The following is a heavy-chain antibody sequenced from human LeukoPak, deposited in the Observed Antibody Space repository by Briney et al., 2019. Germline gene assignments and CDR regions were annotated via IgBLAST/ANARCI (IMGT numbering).Heavy chain of an antibody. V-gene: IGHV3-23*01. Sequence: GGSLRLSCAASGFTFSSYAMSWVRQAPGKGLEWVSAISGSGGSTYYADSVKGRFTISRDNAKKTLYLQMNSLRAEDTAVYYCVRIAVTGTNFWGQGTLVTVSS. J-gene: IGHJ4*02. CDR1: GFTFSSYA. CDR3: VRIAVTGTNF. D-gene: IGHD6-19*01. CDR2: ISGSGGST.